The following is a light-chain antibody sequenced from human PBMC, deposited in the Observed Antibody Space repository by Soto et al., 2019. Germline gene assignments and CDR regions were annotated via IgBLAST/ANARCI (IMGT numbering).Light chain of an antibody. CDR2: GVF. CDR1: QSVKSNY. CDR3: QHYDGSPRT. J-gene: IGKJ2*01. V-gene: IGKV3-20*01. Sequence: ETVLTQSPGTVSLSPGERATLSCRTSQSVKSNYLAWYQQKPGQAPRLLIYGVFNRATGIPDRFSGSGSGTDFTLTISGLEPEDSAVYYWQHYDGSPRTFGQGTKLEI.